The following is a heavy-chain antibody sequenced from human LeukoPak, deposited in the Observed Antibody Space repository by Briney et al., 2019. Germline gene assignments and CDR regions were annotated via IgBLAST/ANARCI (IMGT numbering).Heavy chain of an antibody. J-gene: IGHJ4*02. D-gene: IGHD3-10*01. V-gene: IGHV3-30*02. CDR2: IRYDGSNK. Sequence: GGSLSLSCAASGFTFSSYGMHWVRQAPGKGLEWVAFIRYDGSNKYYADSVKGRFTISRDNSKNTLYLQMNSLRAEDTAVYYCAKLGFGEPIGDYWGQGTLVTVSS. CDR1: GFTFSSYG. CDR3: AKLGFGEPIGDY.